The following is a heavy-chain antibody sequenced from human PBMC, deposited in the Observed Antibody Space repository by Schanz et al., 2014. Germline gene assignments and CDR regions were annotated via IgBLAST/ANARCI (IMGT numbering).Heavy chain of an antibody. CDR3: AKVRYSSGWRGEYFDE. D-gene: IGHD6-25*01. CDR1: GFTFSSYA. Sequence: EVQLLESGGGLVQPGGSLRLSCAASGFTFSSYAMSWVRQAPGKGLEWVSAISGSGGSTYYAESVKGRFTISRDNSKNTLYLQMNSLRAEDTAVYYCAKVRYSSGWRGEYFDEWGQGTLVTVAS. CDR2: ISGSGGST. V-gene: IGHV3-23*01. J-gene: IGHJ4*02.